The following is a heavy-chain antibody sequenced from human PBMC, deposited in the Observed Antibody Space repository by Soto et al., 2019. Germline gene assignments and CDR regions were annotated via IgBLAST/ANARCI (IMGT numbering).Heavy chain of an antibody. CDR1: GGTFSSYT. V-gene: IGHV1-69*08. CDR3: ARDDGSEESRNFDY. Sequence: QVQLVQSGAEVKKPGSSVKVSCKASGGTFSSYTISWVRQAPGQGLEWMGRIIPILGIANYAQKFQGRVTITADKSTSTAYMELSSLRSEDTAVYYCARDDGSEESRNFDYWGQGTLVTVSS. J-gene: IGHJ4*02. D-gene: IGHD3-10*01. CDR2: IIPILGIA.